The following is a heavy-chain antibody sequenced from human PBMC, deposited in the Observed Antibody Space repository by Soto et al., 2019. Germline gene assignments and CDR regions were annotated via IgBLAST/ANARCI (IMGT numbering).Heavy chain of an antibody. V-gene: IGHV3-30*18. J-gene: IGHJ4*02. CDR3: AKESFD. Sequence: GGSLRLSCAASGFTFSSYGMHWVRQAPGKGLEWVAVISYDGSNKYYADSVKGRFAISRDNSKNTLYLQMNSLRAEDTAVYYCAKESFDWGQGTLVTVSS. CDR2: ISYDGSNK. CDR1: GFTFSSYG. D-gene: IGHD3-3*02.